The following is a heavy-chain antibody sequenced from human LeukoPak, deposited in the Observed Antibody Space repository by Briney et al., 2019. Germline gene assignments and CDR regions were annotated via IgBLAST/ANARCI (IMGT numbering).Heavy chain of an antibody. D-gene: IGHD3-3*01. CDR1: GGSISSYY. CDR2: IYYSGST. J-gene: IGHJ4*02. CDR3: ARGDYDFWSGYYTGIDY. Sequence: NTSETLSLTCTVSGGSISSYYWSWIRQPPGKGLEWIGYIYYSGSTNYNPSLKSRVTISVDTSKNQFSLKLSSVTAADTAVYYCARGDYDFWSGYYTGIDYWGQGTLVTVPS. V-gene: IGHV4-59*01.